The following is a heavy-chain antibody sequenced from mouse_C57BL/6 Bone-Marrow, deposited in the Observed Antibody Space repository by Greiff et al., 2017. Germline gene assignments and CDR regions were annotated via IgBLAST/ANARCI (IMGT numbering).Heavy chain of an antibody. Sequence: EVMLVESGEGLVKPGGSLKLSCAASGFTFSSYAMSWVRQTPEKRLEWVAYISSGGDYIYYADTVKGRFTISRDNASNTLYLQMSSLKSDDTAMYYCTRPYVHYAIDYWGQGTSVTVSS. CDR3: TRPYVHYAIDY. D-gene: IGHD2-14*01. CDR2: ISSGGDYI. J-gene: IGHJ4*01. CDR1: GFTFSSYA. V-gene: IGHV5-9-1*02.